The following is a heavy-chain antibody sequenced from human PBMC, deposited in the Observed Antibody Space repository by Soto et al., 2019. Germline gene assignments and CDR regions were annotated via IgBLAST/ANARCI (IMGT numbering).Heavy chain of an antibody. D-gene: IGHD1-26*01. J-gene: IGHJ6*02. CDR3: AKDNDRELVPDGMDV. CDR2: ISYDGSNK. V-gene: IGHV3-30*18. Sequence: PGGSLRLSCAASGFTFSSYGMHWVRQAPGKGLEWVAVISYDGSNKYYADSVKGRFTISRDNSKNTLYLQMNSLRAEDTAVYYCAKDNDRELVPDGMDVWGQGTTVTVSS. CDR1: GFTFSSYG.